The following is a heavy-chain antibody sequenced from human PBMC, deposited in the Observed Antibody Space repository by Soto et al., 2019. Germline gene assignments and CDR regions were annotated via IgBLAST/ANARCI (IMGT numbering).Heavy chain of an antibody. CDR2: IYYSGST. CDR3: ARDTPFGNCSGGSCYGGDAFDI. D-gene: IGHD2-15*01. Sequence: SETLSLTCTVSGGPISSGGYYWSWIRQHPGKGLEWIGYIYYSGSTYYNPSLKSRVTISVDTSKNQFSLKLSSVTAADTAVYYCARDTPFGNCSGGSCYGGDAFDIWGQGTMVTVSS. CDR1: GGPISSGGYY. V-gene: IGHV4-31*03. J-gene: IGHJ3*02.